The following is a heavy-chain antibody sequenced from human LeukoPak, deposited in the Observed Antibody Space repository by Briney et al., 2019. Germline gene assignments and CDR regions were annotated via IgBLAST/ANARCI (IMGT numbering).Heavy chain of an antibody. CDR3: ATLPTVKSYYYYYYGMDV. CDR2: ISGSGGST. V-gene: IGHV3-23*01. J-gene: IGHJ6*02. CDR1: GFTFSSYA. Sequence: PGGSLRLSCAASGFTFSSYAMSWVRQAPGKGLEWVSAISGSGGSTYYVDSVKGRFTISRDNSKNTLYLQMNSLRAEDTAVYYCATLPTVKSYYYYYYGMDVWGQGTTVTVSS.